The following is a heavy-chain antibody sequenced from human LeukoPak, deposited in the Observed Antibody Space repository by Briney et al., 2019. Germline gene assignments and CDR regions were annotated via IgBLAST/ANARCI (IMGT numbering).Heavy chain of an antibody. J-gene: IGHJ4*02. CDR2: ISDDGRHK. Sequence: GGSLRLSCAASGFTFSTYAMNWVRQAPGKGLEWVAVISDDGRHKYYADSVKGRFTISRDNSKNTLYLQMNSLRAEDTAVYYCAKATLGYSGSYLDNWAREPWSPSPQ. D-gene: IGHD1-26*01. CDR3: AKATLGYSGSYLDN. CDR1: GFTFSTYA. V-gene: IGHV3-30*04.